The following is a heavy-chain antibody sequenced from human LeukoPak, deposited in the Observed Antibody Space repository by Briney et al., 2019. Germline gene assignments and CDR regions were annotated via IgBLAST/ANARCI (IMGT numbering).Heavy chain of an antibody. Sequence: SETLSLTCAVYGGSFSGYYWSWIRQPPGKGLEWIGEINHSGSTNYNPSLKSRVTISVDTSKNQFSLKLSSVTAADTAVYYCTNVAVAGTPGYYYYGMDVWGQGTTVTVSS. CDR3: TNVAVAGTPGYYYYGMDV. CDR1: GGSFSGYY. CDR2: INHSGST. V-gene: IGHV4-34*01. D-gene: IGHD6-19*01. J-gene: IGHJ6*02.